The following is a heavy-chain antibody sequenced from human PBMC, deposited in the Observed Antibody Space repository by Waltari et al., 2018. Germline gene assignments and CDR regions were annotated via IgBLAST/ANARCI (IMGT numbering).Heavy chain of an antibody. Sequence: QVHLQQWGAGLLKPSATRSLTCAVYGGPCSGSYWAWLRQPPGKGPEWIGEINRGGNINLNPSLKSRVIMSVDTSKNQVFLKLTSVTAADTAVYYCARAEQGGSAVGPDFQHWGQGTLVTVSS. V-gene: IGHV4-34*01. D-gene: IGHD1-26*01. CDR2: INRGGNI. CDR3: ARAEQGGSAVGPDFQH. CDR1: GGPCSGSY. J-gene: IGHJ1*01.